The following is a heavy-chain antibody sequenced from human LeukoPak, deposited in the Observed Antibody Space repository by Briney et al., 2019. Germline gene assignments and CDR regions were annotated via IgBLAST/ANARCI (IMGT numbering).Heavy chain of an antibody. CDR2: FDPEDGET. CDR1: GYTLTELS. CDR3: ATKIKGRVVVTAPGLDY. J-gene: IGHJ4*02. Sequence: GASVKVSCKVSGYTLTELSMHWVRQAPGKGLEWMGGFDPEDGETIYAQKFQGRVTMTEDTSTDTAYMELSSLRSEDTVVYYCATKIKGRVVVTAPGLDYWGQGTLVTVSS. V-gene: IGHV1-24*01. D-gene: IGHD2-21*02.